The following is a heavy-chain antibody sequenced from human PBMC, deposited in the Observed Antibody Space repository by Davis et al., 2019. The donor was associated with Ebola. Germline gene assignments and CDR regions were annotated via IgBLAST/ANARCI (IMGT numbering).Heavy chain of an antibody. J-gene: IGHJ6*02. CDR3: AKGGARYFYHYYGMDV. CDR2: ISGSGATT. CDR1: GFTFSDYY. V-gene: IGHV3-23*01. Sequence: GGSLRLSCAASGFTFSDYYMSWIRQAPGKGLEWVSGISGSGATTYYADSVKGRFTISRDNSKNTLYLQMNSLRADDTALYYCAKGGARYFYHYYGMDVWGQGTTVTVSS. D-gene: IGHD2/OR15-2a*01.